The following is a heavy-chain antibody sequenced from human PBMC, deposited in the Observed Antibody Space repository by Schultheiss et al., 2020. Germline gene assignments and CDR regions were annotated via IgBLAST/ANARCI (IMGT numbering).Heavy chain of an antibody. J-gene: IGHJ4*02. D-gene: IGHD1-26*01. CDR1: GFTFSSYS. CDR2: ISSSSSYI. CDR3: AKVTPPGNYYRLRFDY. V-gene: IGHV3-21*04. Sequence: GGSLRLSCAASGFTFSSYSMNWVRQAPGKGLEWVSSISSSSSYIYYADSVKGRFTISRENAKNSLYLQMNSLRAEDTAVYYCAKVTPPGNYYRLRFDYWGQGTLVTVSS.